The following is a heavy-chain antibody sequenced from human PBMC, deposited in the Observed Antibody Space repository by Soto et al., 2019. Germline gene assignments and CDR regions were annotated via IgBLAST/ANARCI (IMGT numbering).Heavy chain of an antibody. CDR2: FVPLFGTA. CDR1: GGTFSSFT. J-gene: IGHJ5*02. D-gene: IGHD2-15*01. Sequence: QVQLVQSGAEVQKPGSSVKVSCKASGGTFSSFTFTWVRQAPGQGLEWMGGFVPLFGTATHAQKFQGRVTITADESTSTACMELSSLRSEDTAIYYCATGGYGLALDPWGQGTLVTVSS. V-gene: IGHV1-69*01. CDR3: ATGGYGLALDP.